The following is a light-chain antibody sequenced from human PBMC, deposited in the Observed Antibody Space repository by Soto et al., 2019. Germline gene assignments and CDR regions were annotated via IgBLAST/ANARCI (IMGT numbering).Light chain of an antibody. CDR1: QDISNY. Sequence: DIPMTQSPSSLSASVGDRVTFTCQASQDISNYLNWYQQKPGKAPKLLIYDASNLETGVPSRFTGSGSGTDFTFTISSLQPEDIATYYCQQYDHLPITFGQGTRLEIK. J-gene: IGKJ5*01. CDR3: QQYDHLPIT. V-gene: IGKV1-33*01. CDR2: DAS.